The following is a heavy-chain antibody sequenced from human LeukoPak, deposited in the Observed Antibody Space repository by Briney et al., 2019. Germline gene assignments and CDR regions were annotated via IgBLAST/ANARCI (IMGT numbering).Heavy chain of an antibody. CDR2: IYCSGST. V-gene: IGHV4-61*05. Sequence: PSETLSLTCAVSGDSISSSSYYWGWIRQPPGQGLEWIGYIYCSGSTNYNPSLKSRVTISVDTSKNQFSLKLSSVTAADTAVYYCARGGSYHAKNAFDIWGQGTMVTVSS. CDR3: ARGGSYHAKNAFDI. CDR1: GDSISSSSYY. D-gene: IGHD1-26*01. J-gene: IGHJ3*02.